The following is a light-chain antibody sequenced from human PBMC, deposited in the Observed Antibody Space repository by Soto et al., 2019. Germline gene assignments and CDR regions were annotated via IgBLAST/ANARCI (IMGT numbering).Light chain of an antibody. CDR2: DAS. V-gene: IGKV3-11*01. Sequence: EIVLTQSPATLSLSPGERATLSCRASQSVSSYLAWYQQKPGQAPRLLIYDASNRATGIPARFSGSGSGTDFTLTISSLEPEDFEVYYCQQRSNWQGTFGQGTKVEIK. CDR3: QQRSNWQGT. CDR1: QSVSSY. J-gene: IGKJ1*01.